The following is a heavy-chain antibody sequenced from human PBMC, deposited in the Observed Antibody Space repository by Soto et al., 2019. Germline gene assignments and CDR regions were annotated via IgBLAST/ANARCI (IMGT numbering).Heavy chain of an antibody. CDR2: IYWDDDK. D-gene: IGHD2-21*02. CDR1: GFSLSTSGVG. V-gene: IGHV2-5*02. CDR3: IQSRCGGDCLQSYASYYYYGMDV. Sequence: SGPTLVNPTQTLTLTCTFSGFSLSTSGVGVGWIRQPPGKALGWLALIYWDDDKRYSPSLRSRLTITKDTSKNQVVLTMTNMDPVDTATYYCIQSRCGGDCLQSYASYYYYGMDVWRQGTTVTVSS. J-gene: IGHJ6*02.